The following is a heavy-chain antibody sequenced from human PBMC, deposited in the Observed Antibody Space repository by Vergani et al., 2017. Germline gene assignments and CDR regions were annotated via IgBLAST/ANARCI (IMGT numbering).Heavy chain of an antibody. CDR3: ARGLWDCTHIRCSPPSY. D-gene: IGHD2-8*01. Sequence: EVQLVASGGGLVKPGGSLRLSCAASGFSFSSYSMNLVRQAPGKGLEWVASISGSSSYVFYRDSVEGRFTITRDNAKKSVYLQMNSLRAEDTAMYFCARGLWDCTHIRCSPPSYWGQGTQVTVSS. V-gene: IGHV3-21*02. CDR2: ISGSSSYV. J-gene: IGHJ4*02. CDR1: GFSFSSYS.